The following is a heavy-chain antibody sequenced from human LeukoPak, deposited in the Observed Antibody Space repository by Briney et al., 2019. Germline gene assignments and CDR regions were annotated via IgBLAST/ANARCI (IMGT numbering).Heavy chain of an antibody. CDR2: IRYDGSNK. J-gene: IGHJ4*02. V-gene: IGHV3-30*02. CDR3: AKGKYYDYVWGSYRPLPDY. CDR1: GFTFSSYG. D-gene: IGHD3-16*02. Sequence: GGSLRLSCAASGFTFSSYGMHWVRQAPGKELEWVAFIRYDGSNKYYADSVKGRFTISRDNSKNTLYLQMNSLRAEDTAVYYCAKGKYYDYVWGSYRPLPDYWGQGTLVTVSS.